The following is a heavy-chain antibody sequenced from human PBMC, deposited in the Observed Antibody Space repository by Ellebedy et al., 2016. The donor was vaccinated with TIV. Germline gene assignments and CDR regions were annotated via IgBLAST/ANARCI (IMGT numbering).Heavy chain of an antibody. V-gene: IGHV3-30-3*01. D-gene: IGHD3-16*01. CDR3: AKEGGTIGQPDYYFDF. Sequence: GESLKISCAVSGFTFSSHAMHWVRQAPGKGLEWVAVISYDGNDKYYADSVKGRFTISRDNSEDTLFLQMNNLRAEDTALYYCAKEGGTIGQPDYYFDFWGQGTLVTVSS. CDR1: GFTFSSHA. J-gene: IGHJ4*02. CDR2: ISYDGNDK.